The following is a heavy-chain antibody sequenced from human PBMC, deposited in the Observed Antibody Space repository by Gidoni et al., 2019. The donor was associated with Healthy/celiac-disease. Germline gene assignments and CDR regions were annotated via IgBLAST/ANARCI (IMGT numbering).Heavy chain of an antibody. CDR2: INPNSGGT. Sequence: QVQLVQSGAEVKKPGASVQVSCKASGYTFTGYYMHWVRQAPGQGLEWMGWINPNSGGTNYAQKFQGWVTMTRDTSISTAYMELSRLRSDDTAVYYCARYGLSSSWSGNDAFDIWGQGTMVTVSS. D-gene: IGHD6-13*01. CDR1: GYTFTGYY. V-gene: IGHV1-2*04. CDR3: ARYGLSSSWSGNDAFDI. J-gene: IGHJ3*02.